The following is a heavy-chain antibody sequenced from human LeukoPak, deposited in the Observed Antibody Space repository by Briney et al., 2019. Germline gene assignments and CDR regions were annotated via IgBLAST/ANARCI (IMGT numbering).Heavy chain of an antibody. CDR3: ARHGPQTTVVTTEYAFDI. D-gene: IGHD4-17*01. CDR1: GGSISSGGYY. CDR2: IYYSGST. Sequence: PSETLSLTCTVSGGSISSGGYYWSWIRQHPGKGLEWIGYIYYSGSTYYNPSLKSRVTISVDTSKNQFSLKLSSVTAADTAVYYCARHGPQTTVVTTEYAFDIWGQGTMVTVSS. V-gene: IGHV4-31*03. J-gene: IGHJ3*02.